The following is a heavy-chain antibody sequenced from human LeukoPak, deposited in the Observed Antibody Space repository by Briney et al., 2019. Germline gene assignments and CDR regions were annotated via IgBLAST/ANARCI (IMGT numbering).Heavy chain of an antibody. Sequence: PGGSLRLSCAGSGFTFSSSAMNWVRQVPGKGLEWVSSIDYDGSHIYYSASVKGRFSISRDNARDSVYLQMDSLRAEDTAVYYCARGPERYLRTGHYDYWGQGTLVIVSS. CDR3: ARGPERYLRTGHYDY. D-gene: IGHD3-10*02. CDR2: IDYDGSHI. CDR1: GFTFSSSA. V-gene: IGHV3-21*01. J-gene: IGHJ4*02.